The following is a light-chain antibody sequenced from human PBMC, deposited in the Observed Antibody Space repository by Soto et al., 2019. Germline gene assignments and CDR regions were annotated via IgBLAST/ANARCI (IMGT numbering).Light chain of an antibody. CDR1: QSVSSSY. CDR2: GAS. J-gene: IGKJ1*01. CDR3: QQYGSSPWT. Sequence: EIVLPQSPGTLSLSPGERVTLSCRASQSVSSSYLAWYQQKPGQAPRLLIYGASSRATGIPDRFSGSGSGTDFTLAMSRLEPEDFAVYYCQQYGSSPWTFGQGTKVDIK. V-gene: IGKV3-20*01.